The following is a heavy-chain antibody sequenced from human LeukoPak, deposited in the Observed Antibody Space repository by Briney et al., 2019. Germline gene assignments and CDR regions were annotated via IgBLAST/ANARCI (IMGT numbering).Heavy chain of an antibody. CDR3: ARKTGGTRITYYGMDV. CDR2: IYYSGST. D-gene: IGHD2-8*02. J-gene: IGHJ6*02. CDR1: GGSIISTSFY. V-gene: IGHV4-39*01. Sequence: SETLSLTCTVSGGSIISTSFYWGWIRQPPGKGLAWLGSIYYSGSTYNNPSLKSRVTISVDTSKNQFSLKLSSVTAADTAVYYCARKTGGTRITYYGMDVWGQGTTVTVS.